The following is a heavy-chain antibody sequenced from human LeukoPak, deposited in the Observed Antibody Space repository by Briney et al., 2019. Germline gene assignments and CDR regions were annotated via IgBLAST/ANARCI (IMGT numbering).Heavy chain of an antibody. J-gene: IGHJ4*02. CDR3: ARDSAYCGGDCLHY. CDR2: IYTNAGT. V-gene: IGHV4-4*07. Sequence: SETLSLTCTVSGDSTGSYYWNWIRQPAGKGLQWIGRIYTNAGTTYNPSLKSRVTMSLDTSKNQFFLRPTSVTAADTAVYYCARDSAYCGGDCLHYWGQGTLVTVSS. CDR1: GDSTGSYY. D-gene: IGHD2-21*02.